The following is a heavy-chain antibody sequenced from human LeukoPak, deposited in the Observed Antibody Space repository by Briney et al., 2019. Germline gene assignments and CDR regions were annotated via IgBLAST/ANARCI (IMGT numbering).Heavy chain of an antibody. CDR2: ISSSSSYI. D-gene: IGHD3-10*01. CDR1: GFTFSSYS. J-gene: IGHJ3*02. V-gene: IGHV3-21*04. Sequence: TGGSLRLSCAASGFTFSSYSMNWVRQAPGKGLEWVSSISSSSSYIYYADSVKGRFTISRDNSKNTLYLQMNSLRAEDTAVYYCAKSRSPRVYYGSGRGHDAFDIWGQGTMVTVSS. CDR3: AKSRSPRVYYGSGRGHDAFDI.